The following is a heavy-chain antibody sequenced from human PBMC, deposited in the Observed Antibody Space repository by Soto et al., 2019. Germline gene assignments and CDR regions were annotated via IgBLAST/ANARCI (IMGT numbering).Heavy chain of an antibody. Sequence: QLQLQESVPGLVKPSETLSLTCIVSGGSISSRNYYWGWIRQPPGKGLEWIGSIHYSGSTYYNPSLRSRVTISVDTSKTQFSLKLSSVTAADTAVYYCARRDSDDAFDIWGQGTMVTVSS. V-gene: IGHV4-39*01. CDR3: ARRDSDDAFDI. CDR1: GGSISSRNYY. CDR2: IHYSGST. J-gene: IGHJ3*02.